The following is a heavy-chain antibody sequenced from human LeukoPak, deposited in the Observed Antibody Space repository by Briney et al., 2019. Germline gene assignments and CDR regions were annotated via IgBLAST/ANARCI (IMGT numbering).Heavy chain of an antibody. J-gene: IGHJ3*02. D-gene: IGHD3-22*01. V-gene: IGHV3-30-3*01. Sequence: GGSLRLSCAASGFTFSSYAMHWVRQAPGKGLEWVAVISYDGSNKYYADSVKGRFTTSRDNSKNTLYLQMNSLRAEDTAVYYCARDTDYDSSGYYYVDAFDIWGQGTMVTVSS. CDR3: ARDTDYDSSGYYYVDAFDI. CDR2: ISYDGSNK. CDR1: GFTFSSYA.